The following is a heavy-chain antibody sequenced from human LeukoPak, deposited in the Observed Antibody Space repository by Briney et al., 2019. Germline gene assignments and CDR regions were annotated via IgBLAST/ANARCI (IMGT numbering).Heavy chain of an antibody. V-gene: IGHV4-39*07. J-gene: IGHJ4*02. CDR2: AYYSGST. D-gene: IGHD6-13*01. CDR3: ARGLRYSSRPLPY. CDR1: SGSISSSNYY. Sequence: PSETLSLTCTVSSGSISSSNYYWAWIRQPPGMGLEWIGCAYYSGSTYYNPSLKSRVTISVDTSKNQFSLKLSSVTAADTAVYYCARGLRYSSRPLPYWGQGTLVTVSS.